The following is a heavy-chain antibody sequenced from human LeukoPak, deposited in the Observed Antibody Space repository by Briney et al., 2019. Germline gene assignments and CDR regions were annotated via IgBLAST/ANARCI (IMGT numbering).Heavy chain of an antibody. Sequence: APVKVSCKASGYTFTSYDINWVRQATGQGLEWMGWMNPNSGNTGYAQKFQGGVTMTRNTSISTAYMELSSLRSEDTAVYYCARGRKAAAGTPYYFDYWGQGTLVTVSS. J-gene: IGHJ4*02. V-gene: IGHV1-8*01. D-gene: IGHD6-13*01. CDR3: ARGRKAAAGTPYYFDY. CDR1: GYTFTSYD. CDR2: MNPNSGNT.